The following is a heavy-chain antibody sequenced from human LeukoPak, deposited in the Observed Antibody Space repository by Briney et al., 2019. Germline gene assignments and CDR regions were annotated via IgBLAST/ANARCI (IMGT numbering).Heavy chain of an antibody. Sequence: GGSLRLSCEASGFTFRTYAMSWVRQAPGKVLEWVSAISGSGGSTYYADSVKGRFTISRDNSKNTLYLQMNSLRAEDTAVYYCASQGYCSGGSCSSNYWGQGILVTVSS. CDR1: GFTFRTYA. CDR2: ISGSGGST. V-gene: IGHV3-23*01. D-gene: IGHD2-15*01. J-gene: IGHJ4*02. CDR3: ASQGYCSGGSCSSNY.